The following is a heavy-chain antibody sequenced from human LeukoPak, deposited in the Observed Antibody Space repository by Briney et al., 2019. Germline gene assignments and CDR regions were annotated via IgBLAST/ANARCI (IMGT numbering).Heavy chain of an antibody. J-gene: IGHJ4*02. Sequence: GGSLRLSCAASGFTFSSYAMSWVRQAPGKGLEWVSAISGSGGSTYHADSVKGRFTISRDNSKNTLYLQMNSLRAEDTAVYYCAKDSQLLWFGELEDYWGQGTLVTVSS. CDR2: ISGSGGST. D-gene: IGHD3-10*01. CDR1: GFTFSSYA. CDR3: AKDSQLLWFGELEDY. V-gene: IGHV3-23*01.